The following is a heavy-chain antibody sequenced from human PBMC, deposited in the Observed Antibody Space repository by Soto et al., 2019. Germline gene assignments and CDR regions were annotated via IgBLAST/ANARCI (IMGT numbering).Heavy chain of an antibody. Sequence: QVQLVQSGAEVKKLGASVKVSCKASGYTFTSYGISWVRQAPGQGLEWMGWISVYNGNTDYARELQGRVTMTTDTSTSTAYLELRSLRSDDTAVYYGARAEKDYYYYYYMDVWGEGTTVTVSS. CDR1: GYTFTSYG. J-gene: IGHJ6*03. V-gene: IGHV1-18*01. CDR2: ISVYNGNT. D-gene: IGHD6-19*01. CDR3: ARAEKDYYYYYYMDV.